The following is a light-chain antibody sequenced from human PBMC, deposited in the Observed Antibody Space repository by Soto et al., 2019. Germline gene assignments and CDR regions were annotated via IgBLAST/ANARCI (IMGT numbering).Light chain of an antibody. V-gene: IGLV2-14*01. CDR2: DVS. CDR3: ISYTSSSTLYVV. J-gene: IGLJ2*01. CDR1: SSDIGCYNY. Sequence: QSALTQPASVSGSPGQSITISCTGTSSDIGCYNYVSWYQQHPGKAPKLMIYDVSNRPSGVSNRFSGSKSGNTASLTISGLQAEDEADYYCISYTSSSTLYVVFGGGTKLTVL.